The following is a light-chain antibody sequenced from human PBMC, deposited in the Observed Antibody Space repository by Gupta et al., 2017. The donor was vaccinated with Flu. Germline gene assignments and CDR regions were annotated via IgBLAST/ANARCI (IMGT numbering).Light chain of an antibody. CDR1: SSNVGSNY. Sequence: SVLTLPPSASGPPGLRITISCSGSSSNVGSNYLYWYPHLPGAAPKLLIYTNDQRPSGIADRFSGSKSGTSGSLAISGLRAEDEAEYFCAAQDDNRDGWVSGGGTKVTVL. CDR3: AAQDDNRDGWV. J-gene: IGLJ3*02. CDR2: TND. V-gene: IGLV1-47*01.